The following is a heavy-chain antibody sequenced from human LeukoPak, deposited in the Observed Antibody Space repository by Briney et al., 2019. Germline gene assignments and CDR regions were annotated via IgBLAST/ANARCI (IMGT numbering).Heavy chain of an antibody. CDR1: GFTFSSYG. V-gene: IGHV3-30*02. D-gene: IGHD3-10*01. J-gene: IGHJ4*02. CDR2: IRYDGSNK. CDR3: VRQTDYYGSGSYFTVGDY. Sequence: GGSLRLSCAASGFTFSSYGMHWVRQAPGKGREWVAFIRYDGSNKYYADSVKGRFTISRDNAKNTLYLQMNSLRAEDTAVYYCVRQTDYYGSGSYFTVGDYWGQGTLVTVSS.